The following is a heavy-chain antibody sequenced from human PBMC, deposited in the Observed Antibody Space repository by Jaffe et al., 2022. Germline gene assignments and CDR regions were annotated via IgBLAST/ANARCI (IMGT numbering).Heavy chain of an antibody. CDR3: ARGGGTLMLPNYMDV. J-gene: IGHJ6*03. V-gene: IGHV3-21*01. D-gene: IGHD2-15*01. CDR1: GFHFSGYT. Sequence: EVQLVESGGGLVKPGGSLRLSCAASGFHFSGYTMNWVRQPPGKGLEWLSSISTTSTYIYYADSVKGRFTISRDNAKNSLSLQMNSLSVEDTAVYYCARGGGTLMLPNYMDVWGKGTTVTVSS. CDR2: ISTTSTYI.